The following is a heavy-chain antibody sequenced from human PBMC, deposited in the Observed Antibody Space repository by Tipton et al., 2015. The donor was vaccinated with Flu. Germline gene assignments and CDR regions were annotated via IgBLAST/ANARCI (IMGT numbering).Heavy chain of an antibody. CDR2: IIPIFGTA. J-gene: IGHJ5*02. Sequence: QSGAEVKKPGSSVKVSCKASGGTFSSYAISWVRQAPGQGLEWMGGIIPIFGTANYAQKFQGRVTITADKSTSTAYMELSSLRSEDPAVYYCARGGGDIVVVPAARWFDPWGQGTLVTVPS. D-gene: IGHD2-2*01. CDR1: GGTFSSYA. CDR3: ARGGGDIVVVPAARWFDP. V-gene: IGHV1-69*06.